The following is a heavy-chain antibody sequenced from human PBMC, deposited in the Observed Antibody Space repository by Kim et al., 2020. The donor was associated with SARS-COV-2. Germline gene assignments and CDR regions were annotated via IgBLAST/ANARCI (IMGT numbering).Heavy chain of an antibody. J-gene: IGHJ4*02. Sequence: SGSTNYKPSLKSRVTISLDTSKNQFSLKLTSVTAADTAIYYCARDRGFAYWSQGSRVTVSS. CDR3: ARDRGFAY. V-gene: IGHV4-34*01. CDR2: SGST. D-gene: IGHD3-10*01.